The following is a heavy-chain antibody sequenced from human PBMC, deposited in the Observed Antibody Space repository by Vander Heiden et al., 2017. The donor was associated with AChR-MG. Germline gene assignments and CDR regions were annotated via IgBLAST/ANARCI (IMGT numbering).Heavy chain of an antibody. D-gene: IGHD6-6*01. V-gene: IGHV3-30-3*01. J-gene: IGHJ3*02. CDR1: GFTFSSSA. CDR3: ARDLGRPAARSGQHAGDAFDI. CDR2: ISYDGSNK. Sequence: QVQLVESGGGVVQPGRSLRLPCAASGFTFSSSAMPWVRQAPGKGLEWVAVISYDGSNKYYADSVKGRFTISRDNSKNTLYLQMNSLRAEDTAVYYCARDLGRPAARSGQHAGDAFDIWGQGTMVTVSS.